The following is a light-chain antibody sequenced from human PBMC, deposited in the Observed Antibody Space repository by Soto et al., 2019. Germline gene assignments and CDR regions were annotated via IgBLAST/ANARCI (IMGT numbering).Light chain of an antibody. J-gene: IGKJ3*01. CDR1: QSVSSY. CDR2: DAS. Sequence: EIVLTQSPATLSLSPGERATLSCRASQSVSSYLACYQQKPGQAPRLLIYDASNRATGIPARFSGSGSGPDFTLTISSLEPEDFAVYYCQQRSTWPPFTFGPGTKVDIK. CDR3: QQRSTWPPFT. V-gene: IGKV3-11*01.